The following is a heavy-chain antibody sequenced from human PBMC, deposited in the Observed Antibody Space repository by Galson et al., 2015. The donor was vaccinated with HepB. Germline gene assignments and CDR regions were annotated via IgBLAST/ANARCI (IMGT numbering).Heavy chain of an antibody. J-gene: IGHJ4*02. D-gene: IGHD3-22*01. V-gene: IGHV1-2*04. CDR2: INPNSGGT. CDR1: GYTFTGYY. Sequence: SVKVSGKATGYTFTGYYMHWVRQAPGQGLEWVGWINPNSGGTNYAQKFQGWVTMTRDTSISTAYMELSRLRSDDTAVYYCARESLPYYYDSSGYYDNWGQGTLVTVSS. CDR3: ARESLPYYYDSSGYYDN.